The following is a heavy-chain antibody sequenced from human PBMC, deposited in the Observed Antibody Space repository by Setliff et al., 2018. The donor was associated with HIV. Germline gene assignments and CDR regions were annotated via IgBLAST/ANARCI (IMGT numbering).Heavy chain of an antibody. Sequence: GGSLRLSCAASGFTFSTYDISWVRQAPGKGLEWVSYISSSSSTIYYADSVKGRFTISRDNAKNSLYLQMNSLRAEDTAVYYCARVMIGYSGYDAFDYWGQGTLVTVSS. D-gene: IGHD5-12*01. CDR2: ISSSSSTI. V-gene: IGHV3-48*04. J-gene: IGHJ4*02. CDR3: ARVMIGYSGYDAFDY. CDR1: GFTFSTYD.